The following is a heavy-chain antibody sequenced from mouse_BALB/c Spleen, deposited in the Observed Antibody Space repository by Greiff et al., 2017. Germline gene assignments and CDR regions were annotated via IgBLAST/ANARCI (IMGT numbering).Heavy chain of an antibody. CDR2: ISSGSSTI. J-gene: IGHJ1*01. CDR3: ARGGLRLSGYFDV. V-gene: IGHV5-17*02. D-gene: IGHD2-4*01. Sequence: DVKLVESGGGLVQPGGSRKLSCAASGFTFSSFGMHWVRQAPEKGLEWVAYISSGSSTIYYADTVKGRFTISRDNPKNTLFLQMTSLRSEDTAMYYCARGGLRLSGYFDVWGAGTTVTVSS. CDR1: GFTFSSFG.